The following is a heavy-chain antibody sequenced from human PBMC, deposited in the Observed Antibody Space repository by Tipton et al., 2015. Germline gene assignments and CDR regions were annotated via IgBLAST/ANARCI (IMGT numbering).Heavy chain of an antibody. D-gene: IGHD6-13*01. CDR1: GGSMSRSSYY. CDR2: IYYSGDM. Sequence: TLSLTCTVFGGSMSRSSYYWGWIRQPPGKGLEWIGSIYYSGDMYYNPSLKSRVAMSVDTSKNQFSLKLSSVTAADTAVYYCARSLFPETAGLENWFDPWGQGTLVTVSS. J-gene: IGHJ5*02. V-gene: IGHV4-39*01. CDR3: ARSLFPETAGLENWFDP.